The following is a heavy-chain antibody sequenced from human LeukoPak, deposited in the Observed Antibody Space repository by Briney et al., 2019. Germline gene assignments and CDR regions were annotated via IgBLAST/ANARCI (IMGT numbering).Heavy chain of an antibody. CDR2: IHYDGKI. V-gene: IGHV3-53*01. D-gene: IGHD1/OR15-1a*01. J-gene: IGHJ2*01. CDR3: ARDRGGALKTTYWYFDL. Sequence: GGSLRLSCAASGFSVSGKFMSWVRQAPGKGLEWVSIIHYDGKIRYAGSVGGRFTIYRDDSENTLFLQMNSLRVDDTAVYYCARDRGGALKTTYWYFDLWGRGTLVTVSS. CDR1: GFSVSGKF.